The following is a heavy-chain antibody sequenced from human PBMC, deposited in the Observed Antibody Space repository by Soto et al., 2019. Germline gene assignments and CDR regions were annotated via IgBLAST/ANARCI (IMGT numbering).Heavy chain of an antibody. CDR3: AKGGGGDHGY. CDR2: ITITGDTT. CDR1: GFIFTTSD. D-gene: IGHD2-21*02. V-gene: IGHV3-23*04. Sequence: EVQLVESEGGLVQPGGSLRLSCEASGFIFTTSDMSWVRQAPGKGLEWISSITITGDTTHYADSVKGRFTISRDNSRNTVYLKMNRLRVDDTAVYYCAKGGGGDHGYWGQGTLVAVSS. J-gene: IGHJ4*02.